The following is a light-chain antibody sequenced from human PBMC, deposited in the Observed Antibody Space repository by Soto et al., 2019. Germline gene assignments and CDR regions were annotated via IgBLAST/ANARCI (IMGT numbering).Light chain of an antibody. V-gene: IGLV2-14*03. CDR1: SSDIGIYNF. Sequence: QSVLTQPASVSGSPGQSITIFCTGTSSDIGIYNFVSWYHQHPGKAPKLMIYNVYSRPSGVSSRFSGSKSGNTASLTISWLQAEDEADYYCNSYTSASTYVFGTGTKLTVL. J-gene: IGLJ1*01. CDR2: NVY. CDR3: NSYTSASTYV.